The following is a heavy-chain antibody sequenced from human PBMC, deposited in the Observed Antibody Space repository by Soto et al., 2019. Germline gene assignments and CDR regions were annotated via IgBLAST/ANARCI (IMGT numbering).Heavy chain of an antibody. D-gene: IGHD6-19*01. V-gene: IGHV4-4*02. CDR2: IFHDGTA. J-gene: IGHJ4*02. CDR3: ARGRAVAGTDY. CDR1: GVSISSGNW. Sequence: PSETLSLTCAVSGVSISSGNWWTWVRQTPQRGLEYIGEIFHDGTANYYPSFERRVAISVDTSKNQFSLKLSSVTAADTAVYYCARGRAVAGTDYWGQGTLVTVSS.